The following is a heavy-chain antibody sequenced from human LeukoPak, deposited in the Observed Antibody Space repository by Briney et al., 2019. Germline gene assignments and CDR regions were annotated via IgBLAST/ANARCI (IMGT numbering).Heavy chain of an antibody. CDR1: GFTFSSYA. CDR3: ARGRRLKRWLHFDY. Sequence: PGGSLRLSCAASGFTFSSYAMSWIRQPPGKGLEWIGEINHSGSTNYNPSLKSRVTISVDTSKNQFSLKLSSVTAADTAVYYCARGRRLKRWLHFDYWGQGTLVTVSS. J-gene: IGHJ4*02. D-gene: IGHD5-12*01. CDR2: INHSGST. V-gene: IGHV4-34*01.